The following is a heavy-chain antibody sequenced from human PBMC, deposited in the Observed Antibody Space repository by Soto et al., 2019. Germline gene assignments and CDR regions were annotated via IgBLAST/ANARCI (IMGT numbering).Heavy chain of an antibody. J-gene: IGHJ4*02. CDR3: AKDLNTATAGFDY. D-gene: IGHD4-17*01. Sequence: GGSLRLSCAASGFSFSNYGMHWVRQAPGKGLEWVAVIWYDGSNKYYADSVKGRFTISRDISKNTLYLQMSSLRAEDTAVYYCAKDLNTATAGFDYWGQGTLVTVSS. CDR1: GFSFSNYG. V-gene: IGHV3-30*02. CDR2: IWYDGSNK.